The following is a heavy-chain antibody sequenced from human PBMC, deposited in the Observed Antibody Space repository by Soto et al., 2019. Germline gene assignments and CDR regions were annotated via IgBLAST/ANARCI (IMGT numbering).Heavy chain of an antibody. J-gene: IGHJ4*02. CDR1: GFTFSSYW. D-gene: IGHD2-2*02. CDR3: ARALLYCSSTSCYNGYDY. V-gene: IGHV3-7*01. Sequence: GESLKISCAASGFTFSSYWMSWVRQAPGKGLEWVANIKQDGSEKYYVDSVKGRFTISRDNAKNSLYLQMNSLRAEDTAVYYCARALLYCSSTSCYNGYDYWGQGTLVTVSS. CDR2: IKQDGSEK.